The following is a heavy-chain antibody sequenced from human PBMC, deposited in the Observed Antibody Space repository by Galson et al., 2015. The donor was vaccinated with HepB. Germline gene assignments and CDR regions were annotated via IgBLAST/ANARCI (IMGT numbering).Heavy chain of an antibody. D-gene: IGHD6-19*01. CDR3: ARGPSIAVPPDYFDY. V-gene: IGHV1-3*01. CDR1: GYTFTSYA. Sequence: SVKVSCKASGYTFTSYAMHWVRQAPGQRLEWMGWINAGNGNTKYSQKFQGRVTITRDTSASTAYMELSSLRSEDTAVYYCARGPSIAVPPDYFDYWGQGTLVTVSS. CDR2: INAGNGNT. J-gene: IGHJ4*02.